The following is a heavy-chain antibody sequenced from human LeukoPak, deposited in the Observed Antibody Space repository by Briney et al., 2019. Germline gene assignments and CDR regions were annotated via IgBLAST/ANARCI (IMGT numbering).Heavy chain of an antibody. Sequence: ASVKVSCKASGYTFTGYYMHWVRQAPGQGLEWMGRINPNSGGTNYAQKFQGGVTMTRDTSISTAYMELSRLRSDDTAVYYCARGSSSWYFSPYNWFDPWGQGTLVTVSS. CDR2: INPNSGGT. CDR3: ARGSSSWYFSPYNWFDP. D-gene: IGHD6-13*01. CDR1: GYTFTGYY. V-gene: IGHV1-2*06. J-gene: IGHJ5*02.